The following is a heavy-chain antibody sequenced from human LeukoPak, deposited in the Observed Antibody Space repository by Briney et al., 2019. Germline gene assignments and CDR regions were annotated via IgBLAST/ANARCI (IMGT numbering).Heavy chain of an antibody. CDR3: ARAKWQLDPEGYFDY. CDR1: GFTVSSNY. Sequence: GGSLRLSCAASGFTVSSNYMSWVRQAPGKGLEWVSVIYSGGSTYYADSVKGRFTISRDNSKNTLYLQMNSLRAEDTAVYYCARAKWQLDPEGYFDYWGRGTLVTVSS. J-gene: IGHJ4*02. V-gene: IGHV3-66*02. CDR2: IYSGGST. D-gene: IGHD6-13*01.